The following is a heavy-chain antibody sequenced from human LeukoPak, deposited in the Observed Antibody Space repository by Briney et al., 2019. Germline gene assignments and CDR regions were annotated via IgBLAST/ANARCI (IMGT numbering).Heavy chain of an antibody. D-gene: IGHD1-1*01. CDR2: ISNNDVT. V-gene: IGHV3-53*01. CDR1: GITASNFY. Sequence: WGSLRLSCEASGITASNFYMMWVRQAPGKGLEWVSYISNNDVTKYADSVRGRLTISRDNSKNILYLQMNSLRVEDTAMYWCASSVTTVGAYDYWGQGAPVTVSS. J-gene: IGHJ4*02. CDR3: ASSVTTVGAYDY.